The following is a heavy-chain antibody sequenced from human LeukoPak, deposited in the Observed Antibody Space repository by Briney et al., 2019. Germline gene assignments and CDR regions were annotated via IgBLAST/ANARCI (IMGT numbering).Heavy chain of an antibody. V-gene: IGHV3-49*04. D-gene: IGHD5-18*01. CDR1: GFTFGDYA. J-gene: IGHJ6*03. CDR2: IRSKAYGGTT. CDR3: TRVEIPGGYSYGRHYYYYMDV. Sequence: PGGSLRLSCTASGFTFGDYAMSWVRQAPGKGLEWVGFIRSKAYGGTTEYAASVKGRFTISRDDSKSIAYLQMNSLKTEDTAVYYCTRVEIPGGYSYGRHYYYYMDVWGKGTTVTVSS.